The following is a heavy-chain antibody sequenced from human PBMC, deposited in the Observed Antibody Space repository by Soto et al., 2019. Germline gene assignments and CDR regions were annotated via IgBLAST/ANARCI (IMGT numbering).Heavy chain of an antibody. CDR3: ARHSPRLYSSSCYCVWSTEVDYFYY. V-gene: IGHV4-59*08. D-gene: IGHD6-13*01. CDR1: GGSISSYY. J-gene: IGHJ4*02. CDR2: IYYSGST. Sequence: PSETLSLTCTVSGGSISSYYWSWIRQPPGKGLEWIGYIYYSGSTNYNPSLKSRVTISVDTSKNQFSLKLSSVTAADTAVYYCARHSPRLYSSSCYCVWSTEVDYFYYWGQGTLVTVSS.